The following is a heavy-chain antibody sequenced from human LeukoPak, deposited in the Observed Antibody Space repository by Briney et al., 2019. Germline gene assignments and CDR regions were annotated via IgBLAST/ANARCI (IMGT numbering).Heavy chain of an antibody. CDR2: ISSSSSYI. Sequence: GGSLRLSCAASGFTFSSYSMTRVRQAPGKGLEWVSSISSSSSYIYYADSVKGRFTISRDNSKNTLYLQMNSLRAEDTAVYYCAKDTYSSSPHDYWGQGTLVTVSS. CDR1: GFTFSSYS. D-gene: IGHD6-6*01. J-gene: IGHJ4*02. CDR3: AKDTYSSSPHDY. V-gene: IGHV3-21*04.